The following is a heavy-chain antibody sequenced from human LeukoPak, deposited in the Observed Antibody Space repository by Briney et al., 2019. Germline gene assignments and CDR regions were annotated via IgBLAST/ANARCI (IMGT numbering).Heavy chain of an antibody. V-gene: IGHV4-61*08. D-gene: IGHD3-10*01. CDR1: GGSISSGGYY. J-gene: IGHJ4*02. CDR2: IYYSGST. Sequence: SSETLSLTCTVSGGSISSGGYYWSWHRQHPGQGLEWIGYIYYSGSTNYNPCCKSRVTISADTSKNQFSLKLSSVTAADTAVYYCARHNVVDRWFGVDSNFDYWGQGTLVTVSS. CDR3: ARHNVVDRWFGVDSNFDY.